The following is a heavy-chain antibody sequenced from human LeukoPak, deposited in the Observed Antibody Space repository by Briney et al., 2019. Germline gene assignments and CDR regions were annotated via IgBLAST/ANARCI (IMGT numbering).Heavy chain of an antibody. CDR3: ARRRTYYYDSSGPWYFDL. J-gene: IGHJ2*01. CDR1: GGSISSSSYY. Sequence: SETLSLTCTVSGGSISSSSYYWSWIRQPPGKGLEWIGYIYYSGSTNYNPSLKSRVTISVDTSKNQFSLKLSSVTAADTAVYYCARRRTYYYDSSGPWYFDLWGRGTLVTVSS. V-gene: IGHV4-61*01. D-gene: IGHD3-22*01. CDR2: IYYSGST.